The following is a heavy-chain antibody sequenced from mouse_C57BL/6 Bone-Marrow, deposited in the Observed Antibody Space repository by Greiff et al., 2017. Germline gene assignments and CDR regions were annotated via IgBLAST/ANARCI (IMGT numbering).Heavy chain of an antibody. CDR2: INPNNGGT. Sequence: VQLQQSGPELVKPGASVKISCKASGYTFTDYYMNWVKQSHGKSLEWIGDINPNNGGTSYNQKFKGKATLTVDKSSSTAYMELRSLTSEDSAVYYCARNDYVLFAYWGQGTLVTFSA. J-gene: IGHJ3*01. CDR1: GYTFTDYY. V-gene: IGHV1-26*01. CDR3: ARNDYVLFAY. D-gene: IGHD2-4*01.